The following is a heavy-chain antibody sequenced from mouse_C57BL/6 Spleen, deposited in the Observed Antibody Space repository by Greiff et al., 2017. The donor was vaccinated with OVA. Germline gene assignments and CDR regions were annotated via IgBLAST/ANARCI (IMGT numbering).Heavy chain of an antibody. D-gene: IGHD2-4*01. V-gene: IGHV1-74*01. CDR3: AILYDYDGNYYAMDY. J-gene: IGHJ4*01. CDR2: IHPSDSDT. Sequence: VKLQQPGAELVKPGASVKVSCKASGYTFTSYWMHWVKQRPGQGLEWIGRIHPSDSDTNYNQKFKGKATLTVDKSSSTAYMQLSSLTSEDSAVYYCAILYDYDGNYYAMDYWGQGTSVTVSS. CDR1: GYTFTSYW.